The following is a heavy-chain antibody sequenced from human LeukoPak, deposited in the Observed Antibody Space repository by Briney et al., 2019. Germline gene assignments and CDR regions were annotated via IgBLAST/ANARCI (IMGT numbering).Heavy chain of an antibody. V-gene: IGHV1-69*05. CDR3: ARGGYSSSWYPEGLDY. CDR1: GGTFSSYA. CDR2: IIPIFGTA. D-gene: IGHD6-13*01. Sequence: SVKVSCKASGGTFSSYAISWVRQAPGQGLEWMGRIIPIFGTANYAQKFQGRVTITTDESTSTAYMELSSLRSEDTAVYYCARGGYSSSWYPEGLDYWGQGTLVTVS. J-gene: IGHJ4*02.